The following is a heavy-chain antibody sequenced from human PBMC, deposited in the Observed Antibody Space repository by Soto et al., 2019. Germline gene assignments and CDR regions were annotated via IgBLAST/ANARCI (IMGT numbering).Heavy chain of an antibody. D-gene: IGHD5-18*01. CDR2: ISSDGSST. Sequence: EVQLLESGGGLVQPGGSLRLSCAASGFTFSAYWMHWVRQAPGKGPVWVSRISSDGSSTTYADCAEDRFIISRDNAKNTLYLQLNSLRAEDTAVYYCARGSRGYSYGYNDYWGQGTLVSVSS. V-gene: IGHV3-74*01. CDR3: ARGSRGYSYGYNDY. CDR1: GFTFSAYW. J-gene: IGHJ4*02.